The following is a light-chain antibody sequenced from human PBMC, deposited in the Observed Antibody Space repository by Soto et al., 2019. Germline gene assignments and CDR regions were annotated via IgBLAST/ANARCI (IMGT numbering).Light chain of an antibody. J-gene: IGKJ1*01. V-gene: IGKV1-5*03. Sequence: DIQMTQSPSTLSASVGDRVTITCRASESISGWLAWYQQKPGKAPKLVIFKASTLESGVPSRFSGSGSGTEFTLTISSLQPDDFVTYYCQQYNSYPRTFGQGTKVEIQ. CDR1: ESISGW. CDR2: KAS. CDR3: QQYNSYPRT.